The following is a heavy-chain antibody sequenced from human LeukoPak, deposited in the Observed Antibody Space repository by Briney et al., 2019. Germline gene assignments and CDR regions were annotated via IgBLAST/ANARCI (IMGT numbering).Heavy chain of an antibody. V-gene: IGHV1-58*02. CDR1: GFTFTSSA. CDR2: IVVGSGNT. CDR3: AAPSSWYDSSGYDI. Sequence: ASVKVSCKASGFTFTSSAMQWVRQARGQRLEWIGWIVVGSGNTNYAQKFQERVTITRDMSTSTAYMELSSLRSEDTAVYYCAAPSSWYDSSGYDIWGQGTMVTVSS. J-gene: IGHJ3*02. D-gene: IGHD3-22*01.